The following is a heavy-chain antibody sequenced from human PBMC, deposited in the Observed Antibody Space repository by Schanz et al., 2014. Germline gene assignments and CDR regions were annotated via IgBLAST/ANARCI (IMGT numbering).Heavy chain of an antibody. J-gene: IGHJ6*02. CDR3: ARDQGTGDLPILRPAYGMDV. CDR2: IDDTWGP. D-gene: IGHD7-27*01. V-gene: IGHV4-31*03. Sequence: QVQLQESGPGLVKPSQTLSLTCTVSGASITSGGHYWTWIRQVPGKGLEWIGCIDDTWGPKNNSPLKARVTLSLDASTNQFSLKLSSVTAADTAVYYCARDQGTGDLPILRPAYGMDVWGQGTTVLVSS. CDR1: GASITSGGHY.